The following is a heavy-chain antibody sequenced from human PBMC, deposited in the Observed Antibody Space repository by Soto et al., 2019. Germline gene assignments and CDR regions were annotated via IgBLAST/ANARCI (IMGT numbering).Heavy chain of an antibody. CDR1: GFTFSNAW. J-gene: IGHJ6*02. Sequence: PGGSLRLSCAASGFTFSNAWMNWVRQAPGKGLEWVGRIKSKTDGGTTDYAAPVKGRFTISRDDSKNTLYLQMNSLKTEDTAVYYCTTQVYCSGGSCYSDYYYYYGMDVWGQGTTVTVSS. V-gene: IGHV3-15*07. D-gene: IGHD2-15*01. CDR3: TTQVYCSGGSCYSDYYYYYGMDV. CDR2: IKSKTDGGTT.